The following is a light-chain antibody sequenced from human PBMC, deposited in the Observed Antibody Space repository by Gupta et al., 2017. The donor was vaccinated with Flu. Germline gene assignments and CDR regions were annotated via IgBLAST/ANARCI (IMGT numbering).Light chain of an antibody. J-gene: IGKJ4*01. CDR1: QSVLYSSNNKNY. CDR3: QQYYTTPLT. Sequence: NCKSSQSVLYSSNNKNYLAWYQQTPGQPPKLLIYWAPTREFGVPDRFSGSGSGTDFTLTISSLQAEDVAVYYCQQYYTTPLTFGGGTKVEIK. V-gene: IGKV4-1*01. CDR2: WAP.